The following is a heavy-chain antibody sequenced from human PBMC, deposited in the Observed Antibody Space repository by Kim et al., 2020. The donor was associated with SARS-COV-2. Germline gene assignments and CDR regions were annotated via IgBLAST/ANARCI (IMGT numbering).Heavy chain of an antibody. CDR3: ARDRWSGLFDY. V-gene: IGHV3-33*01. D-gene: IGHD3-3*01. Sequence: GGSLRLSCAASGFTFSSYGMHWVRQAPGKGLEWVAVIWYDGSNKCYADSVKGRFTISRDNSKNTLYLQMNSLRAEDTAVYYCARDRWSGLFDYWGQGTLVTVSS. CDR1: GFTFSSYG. J-gene: IGHJ4*02. CDR2: IWYDGSNK.